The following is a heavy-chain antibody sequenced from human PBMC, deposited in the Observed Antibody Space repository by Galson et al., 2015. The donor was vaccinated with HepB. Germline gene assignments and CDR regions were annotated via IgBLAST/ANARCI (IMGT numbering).Heavy chain of an antibody. CDR3: ARDRSTSEPYDAFDV. V-gene: IGHV1-2*02. Sequence: SVKVSCKASGYTFTGYFIHWVRQAPGQGLEWMGWINPNSGATNYAQKFQGRVTLTRDTSISTVYMELSRLRSEDTAVYFCARDRSTSEPYDAFDVWGQGTMLTVSS. CDR1: GYTFTGYF. CDR2: INPNSGAT. J-gene: IGHJ3*01. D-gene: IGHD1-14*01.